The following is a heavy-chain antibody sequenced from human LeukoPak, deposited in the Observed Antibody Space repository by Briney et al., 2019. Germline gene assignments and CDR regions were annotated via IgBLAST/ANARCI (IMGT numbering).Heavy chain of an antibody. J-gene: IGHJ6*02. CDR3: ARNSQWELPYYYYGMDV. CDR2: IYYSGST. Sequence: SETLSLTCTVSSGSITRNYWNWIRQPPGKGLEWIGYIYYSGSTNYNPSLESRVTISVDPSKNQFSLKLSSVTAADTAVYYCARNSQWELPYYYYGMDVWGQGTTVTVSS. CDR1: SGSITRNY. V-gene: IGHV4-59*08. D-gene: IGHD1-26*01.